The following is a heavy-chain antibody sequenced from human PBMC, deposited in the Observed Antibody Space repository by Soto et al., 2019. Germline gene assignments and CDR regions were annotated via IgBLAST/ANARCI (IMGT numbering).Heavy chain of an antibody. V-gene: IGHV2-5*02. Sequence: QITLKESGPTLVKPTQTLTLTCTFSGFSLNTSRVGVGWIRQPPGKALEWLALIYWDDDKRYSPSLKSRLTSTKATSKNQVVLAMTTMDPVDTATYYCAHSAYHLYGMDVWGQGTTVTVSS. CDR2: IYWDDDK. J-gene: IGHJ6*02. CDR3: AHSAYHLYGMDV. CDR1: GFSLNTSRVG.